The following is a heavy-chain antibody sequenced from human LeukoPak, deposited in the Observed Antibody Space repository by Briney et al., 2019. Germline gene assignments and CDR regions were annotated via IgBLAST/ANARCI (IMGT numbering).Heavy chain of an antibody. CDR3: ARVDYYDSSGYYYWFDP. CDR1: GYTFTGYY. D-gene: IGHD3-22*01. V-gene: IGHV1-2*02. J-gene: IGHJ5*02. CDR2: INPNSGGT. Sequence: ASVKVSCKASGYTFTGYYMHWVRQAPGQGLEWMEWINPNSGGTNYAQKFQGRVTMTRDTSISTAYMELSRLRSDDTAVYYCARVDYYDSSGYYYWFDPWGQGTLVTVSS.